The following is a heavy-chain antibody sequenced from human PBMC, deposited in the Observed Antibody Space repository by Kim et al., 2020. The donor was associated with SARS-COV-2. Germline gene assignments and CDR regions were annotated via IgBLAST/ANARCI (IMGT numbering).Heavy chain of an antibody. CDR3: AKVRWELLTDTWYFDL. V-gene: IGHV3-30*18. Sequence: GGSLRLSCAASGFTFSSYGMHWVRQAPGKGLEWVAVISYDGSNKYYADSVKGRFTISRDNSKNTLYLQMNSLRAEDTAVYYCAKVRWELLTDTWYFDLWGRGTLVTVSS. J-gene: IGHJ2*01. CDR2: ISYDGSNK. D-gene: IGHD1-26*01. CDR1: GFTFSSYG.